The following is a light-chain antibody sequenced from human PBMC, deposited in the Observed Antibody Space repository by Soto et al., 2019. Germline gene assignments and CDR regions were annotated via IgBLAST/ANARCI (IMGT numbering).Light chain of an antibody. CDR2: AAS. J-gene: IGKJ5*01. CDR3: QQYGSPPSIT. Sequence: EIVLTQSPGTLSLSPGERATLSCRASQSVTSNYLAWYQLKPGQAPRLLIYAASNTATGIPDRFSGSGSGTDFTLSSSRLAPEDFALYYCQQYGSPPSITFGQGTRLEIK. CDR1: QSVTSNY. V-gene: IGKV3-20*01.